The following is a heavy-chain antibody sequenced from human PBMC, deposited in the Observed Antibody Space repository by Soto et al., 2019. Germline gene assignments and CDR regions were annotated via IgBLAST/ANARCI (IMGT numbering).Heavy chain of an antibody. CDR3: ARYSSPVPDAFDI. CDR1: GGSFSGYY. J-gene: IGHJ3*02. V-gene: IGHV4-34*01. D-gene: IGHD5-18*01. CDR2: INHSGST. Sequence: QVQLQQWGAGLLKPSETLSLTCAVYGGSFSGYYWSWIRQPPGKGLEWIGEINHSGSTNYNPSHKSRVTISVDTSKNQFSLKLSSVTAADTAVYYCARYSSPVPDAFDIWGQGTMVTVSS.